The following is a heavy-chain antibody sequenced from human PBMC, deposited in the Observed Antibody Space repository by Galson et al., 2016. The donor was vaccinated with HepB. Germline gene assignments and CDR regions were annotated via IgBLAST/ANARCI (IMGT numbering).Heavy chain of an antibody. CDR2: IKSGNGDT. CDR3: AEDITEALNWRTYHTAGYYLDF. D-gene: IGHD3-10*01. V-gene: IGHV1-3*04. Sequence: SVKVSCKASGYTFTSYVMHWVRQAPGQSLEWMGWIKSGNGDTKYSQKFQGRLTFTRDTSASTAYMEMSSLSSEDTAVYFCAEDITEALNWRTYHTAGYYLDFWGQGTLVTVSS. CDR1: GYTFTSYV. J-gene: IGHJ4*02.